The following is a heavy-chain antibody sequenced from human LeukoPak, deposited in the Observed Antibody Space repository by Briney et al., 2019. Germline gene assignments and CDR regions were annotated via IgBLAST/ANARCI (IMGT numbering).Heavy chain of an antibody. Sequence: PGGSLRLSCSASGFTFRTYGMHWVRQAPGKGLGWVAFTRFDGSNQYYADSVKGRFTISRDNSNNTLSLQMSTLRGDDTAVYFCAKGYGESHFDSWGQGTLVTVSS. V-gene: IGHV3-30*02. D-gene: IGHD5-18*01. CDR2: TRFDGSNQ. CDR3: AKGYGESHFDS. J-gene: IGHJ4*02. CDR1: GFTFRTYG.